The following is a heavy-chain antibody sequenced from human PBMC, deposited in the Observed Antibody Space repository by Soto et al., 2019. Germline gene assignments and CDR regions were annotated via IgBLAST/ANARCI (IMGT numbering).Heavy chain of an antibody. CDR1: GFSLSTRGVG. J-gene: IGHJ4*02. CDR2: TYWDADT. D-gene: IGHD5-18*01. Sequence: QIPLEESGPTLVKPTQTLTLTCSFSGFSLSTRGVGVGWFRQPPGRALEWLALTYWDADTRYSPSLQSRLTITRATSNTRVVPTITHIAPVDTATYYCAPRPYGYTYHFDYWGQGTLVTVSS. V-gene: IGHV2-5*02. CDR3: APRPYGYTYHFDY.